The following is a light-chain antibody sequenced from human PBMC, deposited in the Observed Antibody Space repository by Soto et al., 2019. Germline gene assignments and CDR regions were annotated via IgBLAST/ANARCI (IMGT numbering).Light chain of an antibody. CDR2: GAS. CDR1: QSVRSNY. Sequence: EIVLTQSPGTLSLSPGERATLSCRASQSVRSNYLAWYQQKPGQAPRLLIYGASTRATGIPDRFSGSRSGTDFTLTISRLEPEDFALYYCQQYGTSPLTFGGGAKVEIK. J-gene: IGKJ4*01. V-gene: IGKV3-20*01. CDR3: QQYGTSPLT.